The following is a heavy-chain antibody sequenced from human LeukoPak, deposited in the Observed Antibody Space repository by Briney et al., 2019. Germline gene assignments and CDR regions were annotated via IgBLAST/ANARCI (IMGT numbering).Heavy chain of an antibody. CDR3: ARPYCSSTSCYVHYFDY. CDR1: GYSFTSYW. J-gene: IGHJ4*02. V-gene: IGHV5-51*01. D-gene: IGHD2-2*01. Sequence: GESLKTSCKGSGYSFTSYWIGWVRQMPGKGLEWMGIIYPGDSDTRYSPSFQGQVTISADKSISTAYLQWSSLKASDTAMYYCARPYCSSTSCYVHYFDYWGQGTLVTVSS. CDR2: IYPGDSDT.